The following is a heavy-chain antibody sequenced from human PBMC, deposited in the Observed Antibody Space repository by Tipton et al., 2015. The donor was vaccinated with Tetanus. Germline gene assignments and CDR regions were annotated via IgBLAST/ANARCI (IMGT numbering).Heavy chain of an antibody. Sequence: TLSLTCTVSGGSISTYYWSWIRQPPGKGLEWIGYIFYSGNTNYNPSLKTRVTISVDTSKNQFSLKLSSVTAADTAVYYCAKGGTIMIWNYYFDSWGQGTLVTVSS. CDR1: GGSISTYY. D-gene: IGHD3-16*01. V-gene: IGHV4-59*01. CDR2: IFYSGNT. CDR3: AKGGTIMIWNYYFDS. J-gene: IGHJ4*02.